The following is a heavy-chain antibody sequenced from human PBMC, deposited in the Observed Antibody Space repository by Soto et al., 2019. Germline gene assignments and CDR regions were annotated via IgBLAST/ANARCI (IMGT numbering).Heavy chain of an antibody. V-gene: IGHV4-59*01. CDR1: GGSISSYY. CDR3: ARAGGNWVVRGIPYNWFDP. J-gene: IGHJ5*02. Sequence: SETLSLTCTVSGGSISSYYWSWIRQPPGKGLEWIGYIYYSGSTNYNPSLKSRVTISVDTSKNQFSLKLSSVTAADTAVYYCARAGGNWVVRGIPYNWFDPWGQGTRVTVSS. D-gene: IGHD3-10*01. CDR2: IYYSGST.